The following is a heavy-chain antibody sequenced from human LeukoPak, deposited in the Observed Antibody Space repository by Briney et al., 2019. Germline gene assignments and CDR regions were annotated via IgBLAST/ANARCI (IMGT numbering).Heavy chain of an antibody. V-gene: IGHV3-33*01. Sequence: GRSLRLSCAASGFTFSSYGMHWVRQAPGKGLEWVAVIWYDGSNKYYADSVKGRFTISRDNSKNTLYLQMNSLRAEDTAVYYCARDRGYFVPRYYMDVWGKGTTVTVSS. CDR1: GFTFSSYG. CDR2: IWYDGSNK. D-gene: IGHD2/OR15-2a*01. CDR3: ARDRGYFVPRYYMDV. J-gene: IGHJ6*03.